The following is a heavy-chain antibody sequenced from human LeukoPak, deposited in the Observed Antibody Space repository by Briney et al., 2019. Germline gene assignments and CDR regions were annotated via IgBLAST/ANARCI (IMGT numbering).Heavy chain of an antibody. J-gene: IGHJ4*02. Sequence: GGSLRLSCVASEFIFSSYEMHWVRQAPGKGLEWMAVTSYDGRITYYADSVKGRFTISRDNSKNTLYLQMNSLRIEDTAVYYCAKDIPLVRFLELSDYWGQGTLVTVSS. CDR2: TSYDGRIT. CDR3: AKDIPLVRFLELSDY. D-gene: IGHD3-3*01. CDR1: EFIFSSYE. V-gene: IGHV3-30*04.